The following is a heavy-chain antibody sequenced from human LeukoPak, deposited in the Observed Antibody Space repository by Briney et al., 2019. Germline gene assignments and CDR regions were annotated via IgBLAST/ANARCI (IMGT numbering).Heavy chain of an antibody. CDR2: ISYDGSNK. V-gene: IGHV3-30*18. D-gene: IGHD6-13*01. Sequence: PGGSLRLSCAASGFTFSSYGMHWVRQAPGKGLEWVTFISYDGSNKYYADSVKGRFTISRDNSKNTLYLQMNSLRVEDTAVYYCAKGLYSSDYWGQGTLVTVSS. CDR1: GFTFSSYG. CDR3: AKGLYSSDY. J-gene: IGHJ4*02.